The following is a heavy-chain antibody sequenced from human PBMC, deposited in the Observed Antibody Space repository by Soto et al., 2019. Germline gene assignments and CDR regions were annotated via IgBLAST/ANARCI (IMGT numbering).Heavy chain of an antibody. J-gene: IGHJ4*02. V-gene: IGHV1-2*04. Sequence: ASVKVSCKASGYTFTGYYMHWVRQAPGQGLEWMGWINPNSGGTNYAQKFQGWVTMTRDSSQTQFSLKLTSVTAADSAFYYCARIHWAQSSLDYWGRGILVTVSS. CDR1: GYTFTGYY. CDR3: ARIHWAQSSLDY. CDR2: INPNSGGT. D-gene: IGHD6-19*01.